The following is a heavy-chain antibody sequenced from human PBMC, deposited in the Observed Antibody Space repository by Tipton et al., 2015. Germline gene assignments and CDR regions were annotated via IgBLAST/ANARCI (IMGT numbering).Heavy chain of an antibody. D-gene: IGHD3-3*01. Sequence: QVQLVQSGAEVKKPGASVKVSCKASGYTFSSYDINWVRQATGQGLEWMGWMNPDSGNTRYAQKFQGRVTMTRNTSISTAYMELSSLRSEDTAVYYCAATAAFRGFWRTFPYGLDVWGQGTTVTVSS. V-gene: IGHV1-8*01. J-gene: IGHJ6*02. CDR3: AATAAFRGFWRTFPYGLDV. CDR2: MNPDSGNT. CDR1: GYTFSSYD.